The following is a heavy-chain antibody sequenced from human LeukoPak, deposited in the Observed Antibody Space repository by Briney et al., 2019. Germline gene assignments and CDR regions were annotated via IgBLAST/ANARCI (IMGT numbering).Heavy chain of an antibody. CDR3: ARGSGWLIDY. CDR2: IKQDGSEK. CDR1: GSTFSGYW. V-gene: IGHV3-7*04. D-gene: IGHD6-19*01. Sequence: PGGSLRLSCAASGSTFSGYWMNWVRQVPGKGLEWVANIKQDGSEKYYVDSVKGRFTISRDNAKNSLYLQLNSLRAEDTAVYNCARGSGWLIDYWGQGTLVTVSS. J-gene: IGHJ4*02.